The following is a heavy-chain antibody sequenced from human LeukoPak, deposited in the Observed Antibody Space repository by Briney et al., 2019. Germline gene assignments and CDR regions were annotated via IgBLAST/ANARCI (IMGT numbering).Heavy chain of an antibody. D-gene: IGHD3-22*01. V-gene: IGHV1-18*01. CDR2: ISAYNGNT. Sequence: GASVKVSCKASGYTFTSYGISWVRQAPGQGLEWMGWISAYNGNTNYAQKLQGRVTMTTDTSTSTAYMELRSLRSDDTAVYYCARDEDHYYDSSGYLGVVDYWGQGTLVTVSS. CDR1: GYTFTSYG. J-gene: IGHJ4*02. CDR3: ARDEDHYYDSSGYLGVVDY.